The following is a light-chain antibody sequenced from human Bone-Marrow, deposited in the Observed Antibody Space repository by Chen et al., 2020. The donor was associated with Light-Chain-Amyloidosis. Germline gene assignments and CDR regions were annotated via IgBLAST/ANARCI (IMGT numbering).Light chain of an antibody. J-gene: IGLJ2*01. CDR1: DLPTKY. Sequence: SYELTQPPSVSVSPGQTARITCSGDDLPTKYAYWYQQKPGQAPVLVIHRDTERPSGISERFSGSGSGTTATLTISGGQAEDEADYHCQSADSSGTYEVIFGGGTKLTGL. CDR2: RDT. V-gene: IGLV3-25*03. CDR3: QSADSSGTYEVI.